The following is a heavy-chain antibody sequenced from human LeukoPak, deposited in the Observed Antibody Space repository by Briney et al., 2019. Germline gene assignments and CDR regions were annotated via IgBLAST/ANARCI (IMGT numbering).Heavy chain of an antibody. V-gene: IGHV3-23*01. D-gene: IGHD3-22*01. CDR1: GFTFSSYA. CDR2: ISGSGGST. J-gene: IGHJ4*02. Sequence: GSLRLSCAASGFTFSSYAMSWVRQAPGKGLEWVSAISGSGGSTSYADSVKGRFTISRDNSMNTLYLQMNSLRAEDTAVYYCAKDGLTYYYDSSGYYRGPYFDYWGQGTLVTVSS. CDR3: AKDGLTYYYDSSGYYRGPYFDY.